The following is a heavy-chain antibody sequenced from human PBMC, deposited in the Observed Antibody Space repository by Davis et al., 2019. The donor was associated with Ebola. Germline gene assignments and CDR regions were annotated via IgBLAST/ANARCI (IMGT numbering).Heavy chain of an antibody. D-gene: IGHD3/OR15-3a*01. CDR1: GYSFTTYW. J-gene: IGHJ4*02. CDR2: IYPGDSDT. Sequence: GASLKISCKGSGYSFTTYWIGWVRQMPGKGLEWMGIIYPGDSDTRYSPSFQGQVTISADKSISTAYIQWNSLKASDTAMYYCARMDPAAYFDYWGQGTLVTVSS. V-gene: IGHV5-51*01. CDR3: ARMDPAAYFDY.